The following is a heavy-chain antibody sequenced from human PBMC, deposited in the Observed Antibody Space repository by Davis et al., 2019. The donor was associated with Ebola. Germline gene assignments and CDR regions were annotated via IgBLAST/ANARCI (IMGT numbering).Heavy chain of an antibody. CDR2: IYHTGTT. V-gene: IGHV4-39*02. CDR1: GDSIISSSYN. Sequence: PSETLSLTCIVSGDSIISSSYNWGWIRQSPGKGLEWIGSIYHTGTTCYNPSLQSRLTISVDTSKNHFFLNLHSVTAADTAVFYCARMPTGFPNWFDPWGQGIMVTVSS. D-gene: IGHD3-9*01. CDR3: ARMPTGFPNWFDP. J-gene: IGHJ5*02.